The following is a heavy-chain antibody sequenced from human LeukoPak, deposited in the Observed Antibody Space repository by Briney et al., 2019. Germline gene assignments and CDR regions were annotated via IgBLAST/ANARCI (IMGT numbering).Heavy chain of an antibody. J-gene: IGHJ4*02. V-gene: IGHV3-23*01. Sequence: GGSLRLSCAASGFTFSSYAMSWVRQAPGKGLEWVSAISGSGGSTYYADSVKGRFTISRDNSKNTLYLQMNSLRAEDTAVYYCAKDWGGIVGTSTGFDYWGQGTLVTVSS. CDR1: GFTFSSYA. CDR2: ISGSGGST. CDR3: AKDWGGIVGTSTGFDY. D-gene: IGHD1-26*01.